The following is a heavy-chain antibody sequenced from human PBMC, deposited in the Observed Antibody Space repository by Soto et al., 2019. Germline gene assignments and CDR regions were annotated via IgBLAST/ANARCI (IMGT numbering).Heavy chain of an antibody. V-gene: IGHV4-31*03. Sequence: QVQLQESGPGLVKPSQTLSLTCTVSGGSISSGGYYWSWIRQHPGKGLEWIGYIYYSESTHYNPSLKSRVTISVDTSKNQLPLKLSSVTAADTAVYYCARAWGGYFDCWGQGTLVTVSS. J-gene: IGHJ4*02. CDR1: GGSISSGGYY. CDR3: ARAWGGYFDC. D-gene: IGHD3-16*01. CDR2: IYYSEST.